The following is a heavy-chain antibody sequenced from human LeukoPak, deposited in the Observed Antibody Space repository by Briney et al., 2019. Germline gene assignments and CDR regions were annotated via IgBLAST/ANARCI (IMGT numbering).Heavy chain of an antibody. CDR2: IYTSGST. D-gene: IGHD7-27*01. Sequence: SETLSLTCSVSGGSISTYYWSWIRQPAGKGLEWIGRIYTSGSTNYNPSLKSRVTMSVDTSKNQFSLKLRSVTAADTAVYYCARGYNWGSPTRNFYYLDVWGKGTTVTVSS. J-gene: IGHJ6*03. V-gene: IGHV4-4*07. CDR3: ARGYNWGSPTRNFYYLDV. CDR1: GGSISTYY.